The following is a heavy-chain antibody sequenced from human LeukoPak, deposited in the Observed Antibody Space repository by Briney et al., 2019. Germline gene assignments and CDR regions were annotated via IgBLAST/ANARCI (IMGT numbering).Heavy chain of an antibody. V-gene: IGHV4-38-2*02. Sequence: PSETLSLTCTVSGYSISSGYYWGWIRQPPGKGLEWIGSIYHSGSTYYNPSLKSRVTISVDTSKNQFSLKLSSVTAADTAVYYCARDLSDYDSSGYYPGWFDPWGQGTLVTVSS. CDR3: ARDLSDYDSSGYYPGWFDP. CDR2: IYHSGST. J-gene: IGHJ5*02. D-gene: IGHD3-22*01. CDR1: GYSISSGYY.